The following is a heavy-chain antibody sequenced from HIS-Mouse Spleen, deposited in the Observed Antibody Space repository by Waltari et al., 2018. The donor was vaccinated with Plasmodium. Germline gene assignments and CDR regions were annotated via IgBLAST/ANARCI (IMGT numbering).Heavy chain of an antibody. CDR1: GFTFSSYW. CDR2: IKQDGSEK. V-gene: IGHV3-7*01. CDR3: ASSWYWYFDL. D-gene: IGHD6-13*01. Sequence: EVQLVESGGGLVQPGGSLRLSCAASGFTFSSYWMSWVRQAPGKGREGVANIKQDGSEKYYVDSVKGRFTISRDNAKNSLYLQMNGLRAEDTAVYYCASSWYWYFDLWGRGTLVTVSS. J-gene: IGHJ2*01.